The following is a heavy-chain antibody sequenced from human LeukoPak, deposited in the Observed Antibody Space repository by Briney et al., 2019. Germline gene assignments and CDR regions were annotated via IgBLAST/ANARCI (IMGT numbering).Heavy chain of an antibody. CDR3: ARVGAEYYFDY. J-gene: IGHJ4*02. D-gene: IGHD1-26*01. CDR1: GGSINSNNYY. CDR2: IYYSGST. Sequence: SETLSLTCTVSGGSINSNNYYWGWIRQPPGKGLEWIGSIYYSGSTYYNPSLKSRVTISVDTSKNQFSLKLSPVTAADTAVYYCARVGAEYYFDYWGQGTLVTVSS. V-gene: IGHV4-39*01.